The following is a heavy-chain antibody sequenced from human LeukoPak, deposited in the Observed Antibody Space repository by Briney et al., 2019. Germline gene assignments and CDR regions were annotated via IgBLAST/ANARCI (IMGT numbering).Heavy chain of an antibody. J-gene: IGHJ4*02. CDR1: GYIFTGYY. CDR3: ARGYCSSTSCYARNDFDY. CDR2: INPNSGGT. V-gene: IGHV1-2*02. Sequence: ASVKVSCKASGYIFTGYYMHWVRQAPGQGLEWMGWINPNSGGTNYAQKFQGRVTMTRDTSITTAYMELSRLRSDDTAVYYCARGYCSSTSCYARNDFDYWGQGTPVTVSS. D-gene: IGHD2-2*01.